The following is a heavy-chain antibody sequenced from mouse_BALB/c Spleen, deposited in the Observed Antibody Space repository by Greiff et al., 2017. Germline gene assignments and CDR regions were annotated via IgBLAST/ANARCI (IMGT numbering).Heavy chain of an antibody. Sequence: VQLKESGPELVKPGASVKISCKASGYSFTGYYMHWVKQSHVKSLEWIGRINPYNGATSYNQNFKDKASLTVDKSSSTAYMELHSLTSEDSAVYYCARNYGNYGGAMDYWGQGTSVTVSS. V-gene: IGHV1-31*01. CDR2: INPYNGAT. CDR1: GYSFTGYY. D-gene: IGHD2-1*01. CDR3: ARNYGNYGGAMDY. J-gene: IGHJ4*01.